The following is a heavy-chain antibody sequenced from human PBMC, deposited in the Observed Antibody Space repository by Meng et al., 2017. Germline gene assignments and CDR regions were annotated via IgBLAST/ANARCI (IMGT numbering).Heavy chain of an antibody. V-gene: IGHV1-2*06. Sequence: ASVKVSCKASGYTFTGYYMHWVRQGPGQGLEWMGRINPNSGGTNYAQKFQGRVTMTRDTSISTAYMELSRLRSDDTAVYYCARDWAVKGFYYFDYWGQGTLVTVSS. CDR2: INPNSGGT. D-gene: IGHD4-11*01. CDR3: ARDWAVKGFYYFDY. J-gene: IGHJ4*02. CDR1: GYTFTGYY.